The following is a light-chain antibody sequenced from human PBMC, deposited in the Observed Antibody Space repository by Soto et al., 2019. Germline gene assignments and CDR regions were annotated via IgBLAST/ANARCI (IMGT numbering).Light chain of an antibody. CDR2: AVS. CDR1: SNDVGAYKF. J-gene: IGLJ1*01. CDR3: CSYAGSYSFDV. Sequence: QSVLTQPRSVSGSPGQAVTISCTGTSNDVGAYKFVSWYQQHPGKAPKLMIYAVSKRPSGVPDRFSGSKSGNTASLTISGLQAEDGADYYCCSYAGSYSFDVFGTGTKVTVL. V-gene: IGLV2-11*01.